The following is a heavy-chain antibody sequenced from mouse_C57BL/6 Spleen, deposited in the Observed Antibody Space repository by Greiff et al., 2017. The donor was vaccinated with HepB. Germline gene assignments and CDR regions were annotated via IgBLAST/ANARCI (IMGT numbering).Heavy chain of an antibody. CDR1: GFSLTSYG. D-gene: IGHD4-1*01. J-gene: IGHJ1*03. V-gene: IGHV2-2*01. CDR3: ASNWDGYWYFDV. Sequence: QVQLQQSGPGLVQPSQSLSITCTVSGFSLTSYGVHWVRQSPGKGLEWLGVIWSGGSTDYNAAFISRLSISKDNSKSQVFFKMNSLQADDTAIYYCASNWDGYWYFDVWGTGTTVTVSS. CDR2: IWSGGST.